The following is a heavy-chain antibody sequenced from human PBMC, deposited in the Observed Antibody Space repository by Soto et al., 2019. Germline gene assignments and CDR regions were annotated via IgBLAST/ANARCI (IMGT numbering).Heavy chain of an antibody. J-gene: IGHJ6*01. D-gene: IGHD3-22*01. CDR1: GFTVSSNY. Sequence: EVQLVETGGGLIQPGGSLRLSCAASGFTVSSNYMSWVRQAPGKGLEWVSVIYSGGIAYYADSVKGRFTISRDNSKNTLYLQMNSLRAEDTAVYYGARDYSSSRYYGMDVWGQGTTVTVSS. CDR2: IYSGGIA. CDR3: ARDYSSSRYYGMDV. V-gene: IGHV3-53*02.